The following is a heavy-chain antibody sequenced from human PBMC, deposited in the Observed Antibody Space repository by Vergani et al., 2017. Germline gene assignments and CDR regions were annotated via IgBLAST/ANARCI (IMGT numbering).Heavy chain of an antibody. CDR3: AKGRRGSYYVAGVDY. CDR1: GGSFSGYY. Sequence: QVQLQQWGAGLLKPSETLSLTCAVYGGSFSGYYWSWIRQPPGKGLEWVAVISYDGSNKYYADSVKGRFTISRDNSKNTLYLQMNSLRAEDTAVYYCAKGRRGSYYVAGVDYWGQGTLVTVSS. D-gene: IGHD1-26*01. J-gene: IGHJ4*02. V-gene: IGHV3-30*18. CDR2: ISYDGSNK.